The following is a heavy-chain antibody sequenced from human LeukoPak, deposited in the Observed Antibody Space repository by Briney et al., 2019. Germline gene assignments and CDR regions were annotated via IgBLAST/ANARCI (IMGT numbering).Heavy chain of an antibody. CDR2: ITTSGSST. CDR3: ARACSGGSCYLAAFDV. Sequence: GGSLRLSCAASGFTFSSYALSWVSQAPGKGLEWVSAITTSGSSTYYADSVKGRFTISRDNSKNTLYLLMNSLRAEDTAVYYCARACSGGSCYLAAFDVWGQGTMVTVSS. V-gene: IGHV3-23*01. D-gene: IGHD2-15*01. J-gene: IGHJ3*01. CDR1: GFTFSSYA.